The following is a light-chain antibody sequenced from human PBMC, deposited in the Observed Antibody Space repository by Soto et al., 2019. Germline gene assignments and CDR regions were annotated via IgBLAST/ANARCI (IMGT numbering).Light chain of an antibody. V-gene: IGLV2-8*01. CDR1: SXXVGGYNY. Sequence: QSALTQPPSASGSPGQSVTISCXGTSXXVGGYNYVSWYQQHPGKAPKLMIYEVSKRPSGVPDRFSGSKSGNTASLTVSGLQAEDEADYYCSSYAGSNNVVFGGGTKLTVL. J-gene: IGLJ2*01. CDR2: EVS. CDR3: SSYAGSNNVV.